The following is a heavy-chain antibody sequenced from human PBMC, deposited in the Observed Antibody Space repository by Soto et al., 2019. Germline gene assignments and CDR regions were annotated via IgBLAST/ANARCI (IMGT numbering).Heavy chain of an antibody. D-gene: IGHD2-15*01. CDR1: GGSITTYY. Sequence: QVQLQESGPGLVKPSETLSLTCTVSGGSITTYYWSWIRQPPGKGLEWIGHIYYSGSTNYSPSLKRRVTISVYTSKRQLSLKLSSVTAADTAVYYCARVRDCSGGTCYSWWFDPWGQGTLVTVSS. CDR2: IYYSGST. V-gene: IGHV4-59*01. CDR3: ARVRDCSGGTCYSWWFDP. J-gene: IGHJ5*02.